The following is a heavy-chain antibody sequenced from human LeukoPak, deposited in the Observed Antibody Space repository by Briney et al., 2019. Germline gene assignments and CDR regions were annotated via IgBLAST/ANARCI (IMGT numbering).Heavy chain of an antibody. CDR1: GFTFSDYY. D-gene: IGHD5-18*01. J-gene: IGHJ6*03. CDR3: ARDRYSYGYNYYYYYMDV. CDR2: ISSSDSTI. Sequence: PGGSLRLSCTASGFTFSDYYMSWIRQAPGKGLEWISYISSSDSTIYYADSVKGRFTISRDNAKNSLYLQMNSLRAEDTAVYYCARDRYSYGYNYYYYYMDVWGKGTTVTVSS. V-gene: IGHV3-11*04.